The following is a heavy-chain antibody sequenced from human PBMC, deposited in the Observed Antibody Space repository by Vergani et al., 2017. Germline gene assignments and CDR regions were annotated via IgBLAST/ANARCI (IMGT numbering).Heavy chain of an antibody. CDR1: GFTFSSYW. V-gene: IGHV3-74*01. J-gene: IGHJ6*02. Sequence: EVQLVESGGGLVQPGGSLRLSCAASGFTFSSYWMHWVRQAPGKGLVWVSRINSDGSSTSYADSVKGRFTISRDNAKNTLYLQMNSLRAEDTAVYYCANPLALNYDFWSGYYTVPSYGMDVWGQGTTVTVSS. CDR2: INSDGSST. D-gene: IGHD3-3*01. CDR3: ANPLALNYDFWSGYYTVPSYGMDV.